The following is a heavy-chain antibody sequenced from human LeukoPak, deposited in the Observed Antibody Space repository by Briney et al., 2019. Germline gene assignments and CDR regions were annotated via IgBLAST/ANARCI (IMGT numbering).Heavy chain of an antibody. V-gene: IGHV3-73*01. CDR2: IDKKDNLYAT. CDR3: TRDRGTYNWFDP. J-gene: IGHJ5*02. D-gene: IGHD2-15*01. Sequence: GGSLRLSCVASGFTFSGSAVHWVRQSSGKGLEWVGHIDKKDNLYATAYAESVKGRFTISRDDSKDTAFLHMDSLKTEDTALYYCTRDRGTYNWFDPWGQGTLVAVSS. CDR1: GFTFSGSA.